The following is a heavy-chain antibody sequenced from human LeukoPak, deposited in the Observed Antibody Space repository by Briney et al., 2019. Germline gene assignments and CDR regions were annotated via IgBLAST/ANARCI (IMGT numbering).Heavy chain of an antibody. D-gene: IGHD3-22*01. V-gene: IGHV4-34*01. CDR1: GGSFSGYY. Sequence: SETLSLTCDVYGGSFSGYYWSWIRQPPGKELEWIGEINHSGSTIYNPSLKTRVTMSIDTSKKQFSLKVTSMTAADTAVYYCASQAPSGDTSGYVYWSQGNLVTVSS. CDR2: INHSGST. CDR3: ASQAPSGDTSGYVY. J-gene: IGHJ4*02.